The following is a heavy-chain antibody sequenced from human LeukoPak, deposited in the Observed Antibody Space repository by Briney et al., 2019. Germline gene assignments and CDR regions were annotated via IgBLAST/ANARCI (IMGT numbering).Heavy chain of an antibody. CDR2: MYYNGST. D-gene: IGHD3-22*01. V-gene: IGHV4-61*01. J-gene: IGHJ3*02. CDR1: TGSVSSGTYY. CDR3: ARAPRVTMIIVTPGAFDM. Sequence: SETLSLTCTVSTGSVSSGTYYWSWIRQPPGKGLEWIGYMYYNGSTYYNPSLKSRVTISVDTSKKRFSLKLSSVTAADTAMYYCARAPRVTMIIVTPGAFDMWGQGTMVTVSS.